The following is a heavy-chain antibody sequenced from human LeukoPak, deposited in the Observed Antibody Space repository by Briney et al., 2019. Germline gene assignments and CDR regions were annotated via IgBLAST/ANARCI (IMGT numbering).Heavy chain of an antibody. CDR3: AKDPSPGPGPYYFDY. Sequence: PGGSLRLSCAASGFTFDDYAMHWVRQAPGKGLERVSGISWNSGSIGYADSVKGRFTISRDNAKNSLYLQMNSLRAEDTALYYCAKDPSPGPGPYYFDYWGQGTLVTVSS. CDR1: GFTFDDYA. J-gene: IGHJ4*02. CDR2: ISWNSGSI. V-gene: IGHV3-9*01.